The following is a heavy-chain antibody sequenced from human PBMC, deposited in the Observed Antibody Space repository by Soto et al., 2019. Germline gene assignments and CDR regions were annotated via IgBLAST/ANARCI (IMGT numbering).Heavy chain of an antibody. D-gene: IGHD1-7*01. J-gene: IGHJ3*02. CDR2: ISYDGSNK. CDR1: GFTFSSYG. V-gene: IGHV3-30*18. CDR3: AKESGYNWNYGRVRAFDI. Sequence: GGSLRLSCAASGFTFSSYGMHWVRQAPGKGLEWVAVISYDGSNKYYADSVKGRFTISRDNSKNTLYLQMNSLRAEDTAVYYCAKESGYNWNYGRVRAFDIWGQGTMVTVSS.